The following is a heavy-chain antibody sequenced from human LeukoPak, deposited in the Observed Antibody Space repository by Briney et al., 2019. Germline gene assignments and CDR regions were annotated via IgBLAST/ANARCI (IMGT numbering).Heavy chain of an antibody. CDR3: ASLQLERRKPFDY. J-gene: IGHJ4*02. Sequence: ASVKVSCKASGGTFSSYAISWVRQAPGQGLEWMGGIIPIFGTANYAQKFQGRVTITADESTSTAYMELSSLRSEDTAVYYWASLQLERRKPFDYWGQGTLVTVSS. CDR1: GGTFSSYA. V-gene: IGHV1-69*13. CDR2: IIPIFGTA. D-gene: IGHD1-1*01.